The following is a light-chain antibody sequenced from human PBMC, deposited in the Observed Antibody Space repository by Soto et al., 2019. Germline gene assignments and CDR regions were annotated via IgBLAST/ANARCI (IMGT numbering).Light chain of an antibody. CDR2: WAS. Sequence: DIVMTQSPGSLAVSLGERATINCKSSQSVLYNYNNKNNLAWYQQKPGQPPKLLIYWASTRKSGVPDRFSGSESGTDFTLTISSLQAEDVAVYYCQQYYSTPRTFGQGTKVEIK. V-gene: IGKV4-1*01. J-gene: IGKJ1*01. CDR3: QQYYSTPRT. CDR1: QSVLYNYNNKNN.